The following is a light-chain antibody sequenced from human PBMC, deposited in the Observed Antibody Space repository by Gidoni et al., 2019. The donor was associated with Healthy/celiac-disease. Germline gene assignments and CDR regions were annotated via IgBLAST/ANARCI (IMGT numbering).Light chain of an antibody. CDR3: QVWDSSSDRWV. CDR2: DDR. J-gene: IGLJ3*02. CDR1: NIGSKS. V-gene: IGLV3-21*02. Sequence: SYVLTQPPSVSVAPGPTARITCGGNNIGSKSVHWYQQKPGQAPVLVVYDDRDRPSGIPEGFSGANSGNTATRTISRVEAGDEADYYCQVWDSSSDRWVFGGGTKLTVL.